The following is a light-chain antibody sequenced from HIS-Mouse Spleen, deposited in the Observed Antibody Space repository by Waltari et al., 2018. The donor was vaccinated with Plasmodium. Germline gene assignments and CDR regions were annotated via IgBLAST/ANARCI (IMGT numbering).Light chain of an antibody. J-gene: IGLJ2*01. V-gene: IGLV3-1*01. CDR3: QACDSSTVV. CDR2: QDS. CDR1: KLGDKY. Sequence: SYELTQPPSVSVSPGQTASITCSGDKLGDKYACWYQQKPGQSPVLVIYQDSKRPAGTPERFSCSNSGNTATLTISGTQAMDEADYYCQACDSSTVVVGGGTKLTVL.